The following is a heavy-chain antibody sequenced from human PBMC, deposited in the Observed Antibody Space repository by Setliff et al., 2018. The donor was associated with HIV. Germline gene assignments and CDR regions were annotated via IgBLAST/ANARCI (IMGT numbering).Heavy chain of an antibody. Sequence: PSETLSLTCAVYGGSFTGYYWTWIRQPPGKGLEWIGYITYSGSAYYNPSLKSRVTISIDTSNNQISLRLSSVTAADTAVYYCARGGGPDTNFDSWGRGTLVTVSS. CDR2: ITYSGSA. J-gene: IGHJ4*02. CDR3: ARGGGPDTNFDS. V-gene: IGHV4-34*01. CDR1: GGSFTGYY.